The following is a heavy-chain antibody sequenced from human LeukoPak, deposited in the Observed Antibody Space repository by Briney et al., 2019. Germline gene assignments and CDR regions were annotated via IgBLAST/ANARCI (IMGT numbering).Heavy chain of an antibody. V-gene: IGHV3-21*01. CDR3: ARDDVAWNDVHWFDP. CDR1: GFTFSYYT. D-gene: IGHD1-1*01. CDR2: IISTGSSI. Sequence: GGSLRLSCAASGFTFSYYTMSWLRQAPGRGLEWVSSIISTGSSIYYADSVKGRFTIYRDNAKKSLYLQMRSLRVEDTAVYYCARDDVAWNDVHWFDPWGQGTLVTVSS. J-gene: IGHJ5*02.